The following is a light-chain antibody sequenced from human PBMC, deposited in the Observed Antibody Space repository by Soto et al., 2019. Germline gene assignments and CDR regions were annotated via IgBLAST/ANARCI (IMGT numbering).Light chain of an antibody. CDR1: QSVGIK. V-gene: IGKV3-15*01. J-gene: IGKJ1*01. Sequence: EKVMTQSPATLSVSPGERATLSCRASQSVGIKLGWYQQKPGQSPRLIIYDASTRAAGIPARFSGSGSGTEFTLTISSLQSEDFAVYYCHQYNDWPTWTFGQGTKVDI. CDR2: DAS. CDR3: HQYNDWPTWT.